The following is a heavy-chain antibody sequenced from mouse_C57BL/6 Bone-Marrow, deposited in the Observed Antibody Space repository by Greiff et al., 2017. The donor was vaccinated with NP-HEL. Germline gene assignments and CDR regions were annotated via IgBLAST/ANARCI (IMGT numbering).Heavy chain of an antibody. J-gene: IGHJ1*03. CDR1: GFSLTSYG. V-gene: IGHV2-2*01. CDR2: IWSGGST. Sequence: QVQLQQSGPGLVQPSQSLSITCTVSGFSLTSYGVHWVRQSPGKGLEWLGVIWSGGSTDYNAAFISRLSISKDNSKSQVFFKMNSLQADDTAIYYCARNSILDDGSSYSYWYFDVWGTGTTVTVSS. D-gene: IGHD1-1*01. CDR3: ARNSILDDGSSYSYWYFDV.